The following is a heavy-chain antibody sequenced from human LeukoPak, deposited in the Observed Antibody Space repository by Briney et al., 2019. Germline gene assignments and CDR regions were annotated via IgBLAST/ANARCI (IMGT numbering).Heavy chain of an antibody. V-gene: IGHV3-30*18. Sequence: GGSLRLSCAAPGFTFSSYGMHWVRQAPGKGLEWVAVISYDGSNKYYADSVKGRFTISRDNSKNTLYLQMNSLRAEDTAVYYCAKDAGLCSSTSCSDWFDPWGQGTLVTVSS. CDR3: AKDAGLCSSTSCSDWFDP. D-gene: IGHD2-2*01. J-gene: IGHJ5*02. CDR2: ISYDGSNK. CDR1: GFTFSSYG.